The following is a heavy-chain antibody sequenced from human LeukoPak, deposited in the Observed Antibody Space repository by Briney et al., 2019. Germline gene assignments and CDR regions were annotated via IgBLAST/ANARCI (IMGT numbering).Heavy chain of an antibody. CDR2: IYHTGST. Sequence: SETLSLTCAVSGGSIGSGTYSWSWIRQPPGKGLEWIGYIYHTGSTYYNPSLKSRVTISLDRSKDQFSLNLSSVTAADTAVYYCAGTLGCSGGTCYSANWFDPWGQGTQVTVSS. CDR1: GGSIGSGTYS. D-gene: IGHD2-15*01. CDR3: AGTLGCSGGTCYSANWFDP. J-gene: IGHJ5*02. V-gene: IGHV4-30-2*01.